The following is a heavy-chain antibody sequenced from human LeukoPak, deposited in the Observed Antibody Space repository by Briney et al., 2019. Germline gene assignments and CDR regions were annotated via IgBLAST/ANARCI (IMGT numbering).Heavy chain of an antibody. Sequence: SETLSLTCTVSGGSISSYYWSWIRQPPGKGLEWIGYIYYSGSTNYNPSLKSRVTISVDTSKNQFSLKLSSVTAADTAVYYCARDPYYYGSGSPPNGLEGDYWGQGTLVTVSS. CDR2: IYYSGST. CDR3: ARDPYYYGSGSPPNGLEGDY. D-gene: IGHD3-10*01. V-gene: IGHV4-59*01. CDR1: GGSISSYY. J-gene: IGHJ4*02.